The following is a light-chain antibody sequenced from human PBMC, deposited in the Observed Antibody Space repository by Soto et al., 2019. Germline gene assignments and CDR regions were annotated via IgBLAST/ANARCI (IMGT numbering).Light chain of an antibody. CDR1: QSISSW. V-gene: IGKV1-5*01. CDR3: KQYNSYSWT. Sequence: QSPSTLSASVGDRVTITCRASQSISSWLAWYQQKPGKAPKLLIYDASSLESGVPSRFSGSGSGTEFTLTISSLQPDDFATYYCKQYNSYSWTFGQGTKVDIK. CDR2: DAS. J-gene: IGKJ1*01.